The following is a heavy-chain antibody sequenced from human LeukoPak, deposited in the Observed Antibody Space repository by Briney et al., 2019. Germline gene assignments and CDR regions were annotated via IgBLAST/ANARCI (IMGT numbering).Heavy chain of an antibody. CDR3: ARDAVVAATSMQFDWYFDL. CDR1: VYSLRRGYY. Sequence: KPSETLSLTCTVSVYSLRRGYYWRWIRQPPGKGLGGFGIFSHSGSPYYTPSLKSRDTLSLHTSKNPFSLKLSTVSAADTRVYYCARDAVVAATSMQFDWYFDLWGRGTLVTVSS. CDR2: FSHSGSP. D-gene: IGHD2-15*01. J-gene: IGHJ2*01. V-gene: IGHV4-38-2*02.